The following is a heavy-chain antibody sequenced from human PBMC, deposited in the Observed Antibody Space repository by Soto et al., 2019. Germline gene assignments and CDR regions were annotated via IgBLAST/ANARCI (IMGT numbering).Heavy chain of an antibody. CDR1: GYSFNSFY. V-gene: IGHV1-46*02. CDR3: ASDMHPTTPYYYYYGIDV. CDR2: INPGGGRT. J-gene: IGHJ6*02. Sequence: QVHLVQSGAEVKKPGASMKVSRKASGYSFNSFYVHWVRQAPGQGLEWLGLINPGGGRTTYAQKFQGRVTVTRDTSTSTVYMELSSLRSEDTAVYYCASDMHPTTPYYYYYGIDVWGQGTTVTVSS. D-gene: IGHD1-26*01.